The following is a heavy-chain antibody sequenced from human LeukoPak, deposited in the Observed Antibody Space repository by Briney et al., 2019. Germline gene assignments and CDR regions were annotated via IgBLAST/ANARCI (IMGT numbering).Heavy chain of an antibody. CDR1: GFTFDDHG. V-gene: IGHV3-20*04. CDR2: INWNGVST. D-gene: IGHD3-10*02. CDR3: AELGITMIGGV. J-gene: IGHJ6*04. Sequence: GGSLRLSCTASGFTFDDHGISWVRQAPGKGLEWVSGINWNGVSTGYSDSVKGRFIISRDNAKNSLYLQMNSLRAEDTAVYYCAELGITMIGGVWGKGTTVTISS.